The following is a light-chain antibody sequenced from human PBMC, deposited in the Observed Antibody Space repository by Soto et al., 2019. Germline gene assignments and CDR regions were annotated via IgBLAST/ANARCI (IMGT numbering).Light chain of an antibody. V-gene: IGKV1D-13*01. J-gene: IGKJ3*01. CDR3: QQFDDHPFT. CDR1: QGISSA. CDR2: DAS. Sequence: AIQLTQSPSSLSASVGDSVTITCRASQGISSALVWYQQTPGRAPKLLIFDASTLESGVSSRFSGSRSGTDFTLTVSSLQPEDFATYYCQQFDDHPFTFGPGTRVDF.